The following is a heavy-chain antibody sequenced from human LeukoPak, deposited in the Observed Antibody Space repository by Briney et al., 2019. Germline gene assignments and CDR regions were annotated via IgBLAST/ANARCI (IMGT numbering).Heavy chain of an antibody. CDR2: INHSGST. J-gene: IGHJ4*02. V-gene: IGHV4-34*01. CDR1: GGSFSGYY. Sequence: SETLSLTCAVYGGSFSGYYWSCIRQPPGKGLEWIGEINHSGSTNYNPSLKSRVTISVDTSKNQFSLKLSSVTAADTAVYYCARSRRNTYYYGSGSYYKDYWGQGTLVTVSS. D-gene: IGHD3-10*01. CDR3: ARSRRNTYYYGSGSYYKDY.